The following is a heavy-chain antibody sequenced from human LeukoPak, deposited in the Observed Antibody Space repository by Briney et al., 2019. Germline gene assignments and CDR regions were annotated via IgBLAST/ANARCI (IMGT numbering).Heavy chain of an antibody. J-gene: IGHJ4*02. CDR2: IYYSGST. V-gene: IGHV4-39*01. CDR1: GGSSSSYY. CDR3: ARLGPIATRYYFDS. D-gene: IGHD6-6*01. Sequence: SETLSLTGTVSGGSSSSYYWSWIRQPPGKGLEWIGSIYYSGSTYYNPSLKSRVTISVDTSKNQFSLKLRSVTAADTAVYYCARLGPIATRYYFDSWGQGTLVTVSS.